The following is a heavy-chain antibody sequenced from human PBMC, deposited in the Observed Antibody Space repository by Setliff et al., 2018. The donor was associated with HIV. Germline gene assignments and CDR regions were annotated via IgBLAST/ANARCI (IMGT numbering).Heavy chain of an antibody. Sequence: GESLKISCKGSGHSFTSYWIAWVRQKPGKGLEWMGIIFPGDSKMRYSPSFQGRVTLSADKSISTAYLQWSSLQTSDSGMYYCARGIAALTASFDYWGQGSLVTVSS. CDR3: ARGIAALTASFDY. CDR2: IFPGDSKM. V-gene: IGHV5-51*01. CDR1: GHSFTSYW. D-gene: IGHD2-21*02. J-gene: IGHJ4*02.